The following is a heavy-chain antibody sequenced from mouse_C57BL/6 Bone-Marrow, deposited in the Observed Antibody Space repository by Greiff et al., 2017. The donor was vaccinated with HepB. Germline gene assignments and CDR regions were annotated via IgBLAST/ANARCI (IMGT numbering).Heavy chain of an antibody. CDR2: ISSGGDYI. Sequence: EVKLMESGEGLVKPGGSLKLSCAASGFTFSSYAMSWVRQTPEKRLEWVAYISSGGDYIYYADTVKGRFTISRDNARNTLYLQMSSLTSEDTAMYYCTRPPYYYGSSPWFAYWGQGTLVTVSA. D-gene: IGHD1-1*01. CDR3: TRPPYYYGSSPWFAY. V-gene: IGHV5-9-1*02. J-gene: IGHJ3*01. CDR1: GFTFSSYA.